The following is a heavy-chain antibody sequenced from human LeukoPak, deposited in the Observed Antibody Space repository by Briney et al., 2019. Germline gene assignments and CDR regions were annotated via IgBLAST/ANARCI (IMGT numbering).Heavy chain of an antibody. J-gene: IGHJ4*02. D-gene: IGHD3-22*01. CDR2: IYSSGST. CDR3: AREDYDSSGYEY. Sequence: SETLSLTCAVSGGSISSGGYSWSWIRQPAGKGLEWIGRIYSSGSTNYNPSLKSRVTMSVDTSKNQFSLKLSSVTAADAAVYYCAREDYDSSGYEYWGQGTLVTVSS. V-gene: IGHV4-61*02. CDR1: GGSISSGGYS.